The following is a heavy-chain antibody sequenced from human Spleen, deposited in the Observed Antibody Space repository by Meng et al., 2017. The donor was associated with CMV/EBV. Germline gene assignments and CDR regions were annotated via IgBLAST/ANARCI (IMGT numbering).Heavy chain of an antibody. V-gene: IGHV3-30*04. CDR2: ISFDGTNI. Sequence: GESLKISCAASGFTFSDYAMHWIRQAPGKGLEWLTFISFDGTNIYYADSVRGRFTFSRDNSKNTLYLQMNSLRAEDTAVYYCAKVWSTVVTGYFDYWGQGTLVTVSS. J-gene: IGHJ4*02. CDR1: GFTFSDYA. CDR3: AKVWSTVVTGYFDY. D-gene: IGHD4-23*01.